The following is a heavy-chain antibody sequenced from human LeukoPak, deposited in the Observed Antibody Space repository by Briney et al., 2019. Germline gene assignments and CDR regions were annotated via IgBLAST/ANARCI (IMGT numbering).Heavy chain of an antibody. CDR3: ARERYFAFDY. CDR1: GFTFSDYS. D-gene: IGHD2/OR15-2a*01. Sequence: GGSLRLSCVVSGFTFSDYSMDWVRQAPGKGLEWVAFKSSDGNNKDYADSVKGRFTISRDNSKNTVYLQMDSLRPEDTAMYYCARERYFAFDYWGQGNLVTVSS. V-gene: IGHV3-30-3*01. J-gene: IGHJ4*02. CDR2: KSSDGNNK.